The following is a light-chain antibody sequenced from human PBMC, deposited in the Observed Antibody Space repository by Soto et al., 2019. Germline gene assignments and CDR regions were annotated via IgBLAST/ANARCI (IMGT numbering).Light chain of an antibody. CDR3: QQYGISPT. CDR1: HSVSSNY. J-gene: IGKJ1*01. V-gene: IGKV3-20*01. CDR2: DVS. Sequence: EIVLTQSPGTLSFSPGERATLSCRSSHSVSSNYLAWYQQKPGQAPRLLIYDVSSRATGIPDRFSGSGSGTDFNLNISRLEPVDFAVYYCQQYGISPTFGQGTKVEIK.